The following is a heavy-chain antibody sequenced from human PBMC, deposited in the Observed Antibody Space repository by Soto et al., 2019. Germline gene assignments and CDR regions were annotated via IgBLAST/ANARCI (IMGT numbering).Heavy chain of an antibody. CDR1: GFTFSNAW. Sequence: PGGSLRLSCGASGFTFSNAWMSWVRQAPGKGLEWVGHIKRKSDGGTTDYAAPVKGRFTISRDDSENTLYLQMNSLKTEDTAVYYCTTGSSGWSQGGFDPWGQGTLVTVSS. J-gene: IGHJ5*02. CDR3: TTGSSGWSQGGFDP. CDR2: IKRKSDGGTT. D-gene: IGHD6-19*01. V-gene: IGHV3-15*01.